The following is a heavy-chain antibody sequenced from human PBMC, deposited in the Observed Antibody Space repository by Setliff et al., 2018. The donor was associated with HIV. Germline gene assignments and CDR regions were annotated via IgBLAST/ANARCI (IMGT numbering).Heavy chain of an antibody. Sequence: GASVKVFCKASGYTFTGYYMHWVRQAPGQGLEWMGWINPNSGGTNYAQKFQGWVTMTRDTSISTAYMELSRLRSDDTAVYYCARGRAEGRIADPAGIRDWGQGTLVTVSS. D-gene: IGHD6-13*01. J-gene: IGHJ4*02. CDR1: GYTFTGYY. V-gene: IGHV1-2*04. CDR2: INPNSGGT. CDR3: ARGRAEGRIADPAGIRD.